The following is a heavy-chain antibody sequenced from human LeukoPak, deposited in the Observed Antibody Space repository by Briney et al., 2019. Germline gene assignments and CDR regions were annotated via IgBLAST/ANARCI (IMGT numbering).Heavy chain of an antibody. CDR3: VRDPPDP. J-gene: IGHJ5*02. V-gene: IGHV1-69*13. Sequence: SVKVSCKASGYTFTSYDINWVRQAPGQGLEWMGGIIPIFGSANYAQKFQGRVTITADESTRTAYMELNSLRSEDTAVYYCVRDPPDPWGQGTLVTVSS. CDR1: GYTFTSYD. CDR2: IIPIFGSA.